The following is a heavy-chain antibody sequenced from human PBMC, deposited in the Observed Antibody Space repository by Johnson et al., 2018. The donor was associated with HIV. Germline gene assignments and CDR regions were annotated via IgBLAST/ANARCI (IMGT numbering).Heavy chain of an antibody. D-gene: IGHD6-13*01. CDR3: ARGVKQQLSVVDAFGI. CDR1: GFTFSSYA. CDR2: IYSAGTT. J-gene: IGHJ3*02. Sequence: QVLLVESGGGVVQPGRSLRLSCSASGFTFSSYAMHWVRQSPGKGLEWLALIYSAGTTYYADSVKDRFTISRDNSKNTVFLQMNWLRVDDTAVYYCARGVKQQLSVVDAFGIWGQGTMVTVSS. V-gene: IGHV3-30*14.